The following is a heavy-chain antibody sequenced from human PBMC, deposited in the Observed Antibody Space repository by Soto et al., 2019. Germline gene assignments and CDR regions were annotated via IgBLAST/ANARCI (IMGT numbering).Heavy chain of an antibody. Sequence: QVQLVESGGGVVQPGRSLRLSCAASGFTFSSYGMYWVRQAPGKGLEWVAVISYDGSNKYYADSVKGRFTISRDNSKNTLYLQMNSLRAEDTAVYYCEKDRGNPPYYTSGMDVWGQGTTVTVSS. D-gene: IGHD1-26*01. CDR1: GFTFSSYG. CDR2: ISYDGSNK. CDR3: EKDRGNPPYYTSGMDV. J-gene: IGHJ6*02. V-gene: IGHV3-30*18.